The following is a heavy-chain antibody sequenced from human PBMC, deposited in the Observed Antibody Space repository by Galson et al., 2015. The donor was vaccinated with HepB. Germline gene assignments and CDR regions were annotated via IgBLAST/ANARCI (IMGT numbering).Heavy chain of an antibody. CDR3: ARDHGYNNSPGNGAFDI. CDR1: GGTFSRYA. Sequence: SVKVSCKASGGTFSRYAISWVRQAPGRGLEWMGGITPMFGRAKYAQKFQGRVTITADESTNTAYMELRSLRSDDTAIYYCARDHGYNNSPGNGAFDIWGQGTMVTVSS. J-gene: IGHJ3*02. CDR2: ITPMFGRA. D-gene: IGHD3-10*01. V-gene: IGHV1-69*13.